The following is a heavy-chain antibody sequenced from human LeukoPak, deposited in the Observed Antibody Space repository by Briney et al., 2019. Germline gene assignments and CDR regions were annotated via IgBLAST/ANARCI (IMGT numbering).Heavy chain of an antibody. V-gene: IGHV1-2*02. Sequence: GASVKVSCKASGYAFTSYGISWVRQAPGQGLEWMGWINPNSGGTNYAQKFRGRVTMTRDTSISTAYMELSRLRSDDTAVYYCARADGYCSSTSCPYYFDYWGQGTLVTVSS. J-gene: IGHJ4*02. D-gene: IGHD2-2*01. CDR1: GYAFTSYG. CDR2: INPNSGGT. CDR3: ARADGYCSSTSCPYYFDY.